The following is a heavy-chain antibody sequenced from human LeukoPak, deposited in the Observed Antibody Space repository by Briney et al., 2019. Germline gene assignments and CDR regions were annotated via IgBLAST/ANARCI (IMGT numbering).Heavy chain of an antibody. Sequence: GGSLRLSCAASGFTFSSYWMSWVRQAPGKGLEWVANIKQDGSEKYYVDSVKGRFTISRDNAKNSLYLQMNSLRAEDTAVYYCAGDVYSGSYVTGATFDYWGQGTLVTVSS. D-gene: IGHD1-26*01. V-gene: IGHV3-7*01. J-gene: IGHJ4*02. CDR3: AGDVYSGSYVTGATFDY. CDR2: IKQDGSEK. CDR1: GFTFSSYW.